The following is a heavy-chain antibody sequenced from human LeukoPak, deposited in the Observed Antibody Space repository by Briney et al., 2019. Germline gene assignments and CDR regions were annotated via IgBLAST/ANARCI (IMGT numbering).Heavy chain of an antibody. D-gene: IGHD3-22*01. CDR3: GRDERGYYDSSGYFGAIDY. CDR1: GFTFNSYA. CDR2: IWYDGSNK. V-gene: IGHV3-33*01. Sequence: GRSLRLSCATSGFTFNSYAMHWVRQAPGKGLEWVAFIWYDGSNKYYADSVKGRFTFSRDNSKNTVYLQMDSLRAEDTAVYYCGRDERGYYDSSGYFGAIDYWGQGTPVTVSS. J-gene: IGHJ4*02.